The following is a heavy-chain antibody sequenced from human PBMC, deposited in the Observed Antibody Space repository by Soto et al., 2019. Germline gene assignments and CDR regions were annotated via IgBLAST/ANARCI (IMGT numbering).Heavy chain of an antibody. V-gene: IGHV4-39*01. Sequence: PSETLSLTCTVAGGYIISSSYYWGWIRQPPGKGLEWIGSIYYSGSTYYNPSLKSRVTISVDTSKNQFSLKLSSVTAADTAVYYCARHSTGYLWSGSNWFDPWGQGTLVTVSS. CDR2: IYYSGST. D-gene: IGHD3-3*01. CDR3: ARHSTGYLWSGSNWFDP. J-gene: IGHJ5*02. CDR1: GGYIISSSYY.